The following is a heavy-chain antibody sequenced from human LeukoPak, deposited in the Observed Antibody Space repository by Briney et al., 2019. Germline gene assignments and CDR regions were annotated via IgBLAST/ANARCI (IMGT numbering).Heavy chain of an antibody. CDR2: IYYSGST. D-gene: IGHD2-2*01. V-gene: IGHV4-59*01. J-gene: IGHJ4*02. CDR3: ARERGYCSSTSCPLFDY. Sequence: SETLSLTCTVSGGSISSYYWSWIRQPPGKGLEWIGYIYYSGSTNYNPSLKSRVTISVDTSKIQFSLKLSSVTAADTAVYYCARERGYCSSTSCPLFDYWGQGTLVTVSS. CDR1: GGSISSYY.